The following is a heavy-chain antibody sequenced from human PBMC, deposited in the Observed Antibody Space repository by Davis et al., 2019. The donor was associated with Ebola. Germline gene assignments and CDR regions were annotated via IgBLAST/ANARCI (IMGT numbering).Heavy chain of an antibody. D-gene: IGHD4-17*01. J-gene: IGHJ4*02. CDR1: GFTVSSNY. CDR3: ARDRNDVDGEGPGYFDY. V-gene: IGHV3-53*05. Sequence: GESLKIPCAASGFTVSSNYMSWVRQAPGKGLEWVSVIYSGGSTYYADSVKGRFTISRDNSKNTLYLQMNSLRAEDTAVYYCARDRNDVDGEGPGYFDYWGQGTLVTVSS. CDR2: IYSGGST.